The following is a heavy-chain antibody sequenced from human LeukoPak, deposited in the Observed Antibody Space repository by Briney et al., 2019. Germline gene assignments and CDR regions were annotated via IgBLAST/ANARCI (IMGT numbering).Heavy chain of an antibody. D-gene: IGHD6-19*01. V-gene: IGHV4-39*01. CDR2: IYYSGST. CDR3: ARELAVAGRDFDY. J-gene: IGHJ4*02. Sequence: SETLSLTCTVSGGSISSSSYYWGWLRQPPGKGLEWIGSIYYSGSTYYNPSLRSRVTISVDTSKNQFSLKLSSVTAADTAVYYCARELAVAGRDFDYWGQGTLVTVSS. CDR1: GGSISSSSYY.